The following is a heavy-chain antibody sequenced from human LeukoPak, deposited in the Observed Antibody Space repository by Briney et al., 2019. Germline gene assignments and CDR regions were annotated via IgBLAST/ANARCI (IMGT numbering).Heavy chain of an antibody. D-gene: IGHD7-27*01. CDR2: IASNTDGGTT. V-gene: IGHV3-15*04. CDR3: TTEYWGSFNY. J-gene: IGHJ4*02. Sequence: GGSLRLSCAASGFTFSNAWMSWVRQAPGKGLEWVGRIASNTDGGTTDYAAPVKGSFTISRDDAKKTLDLQMNSLKIEDTAVYYCTTEYWGSFNYWGQGTLVTVSS. CDR1: GFTFSNAW.